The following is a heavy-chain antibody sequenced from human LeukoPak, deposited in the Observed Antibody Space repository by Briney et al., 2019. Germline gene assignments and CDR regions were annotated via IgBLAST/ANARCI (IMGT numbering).Heavy chain of an antibody. Sequence: GEFLEISWKGSCYCFTSYWIGWVRQMPRKGVGWMGIIYPGNSDTRYSPSFQGQVTISADKSISTAYLQLSSLKASDTAMYYCARICPTTPLNYYYYYMDVWGKGTTVTVSS. CDR1: CYCFTSYW. CDR3: ARICPTTPLNYYYYYMDV. D-gene: IGHD1-1*01. J-gene: IGHJ6*03. CDR2: IYPGNSDT. V-gene: IGHV5-51*01.